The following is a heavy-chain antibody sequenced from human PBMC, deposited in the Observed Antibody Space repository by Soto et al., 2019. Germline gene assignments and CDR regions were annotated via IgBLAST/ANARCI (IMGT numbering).Heavy chain of an antibody. Sequence: SETLSLTCTVSGGSISSYYWSWIRQPPGKGLEWILYIYFSLSTNYIPFLKSRVTISVDTSKNQFSLKLSSVTAADTAVYYCARHPKYCSSTSCYDNWFDPWGQGTLVTVSS. CDR2: IYFSLST. CDR1: GGSISSYY. J-gene: IGHJ5*02. CDR3: ARHPKYCSSTSCYDNWFDP. V-gene: IGHV4-59*08. D-gene: IGHD2-2*01.